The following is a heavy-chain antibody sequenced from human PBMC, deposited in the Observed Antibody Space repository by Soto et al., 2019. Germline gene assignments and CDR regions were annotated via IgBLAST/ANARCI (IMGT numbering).Heavy chain of an antibody. Sequence: PGGSLRLSCAASGFTFSSYEMNWVRQAPGKGLEWVSYIGSSGSTIYYADSVKGRFTISRDNAKNSLYLQMNSLRAEDTAVYYCARRHPDGDGYNFGAFDIWGQGTMVTVSS. CDR2: IGSSGSTI. D-gene: IGHD5-12*01. J-gene: IGHJ3*02. V-gene: IGHV3-48*03. CDR1: GFTFSSYE. CDR3: ARRHPDGDGYNFGAFDI.